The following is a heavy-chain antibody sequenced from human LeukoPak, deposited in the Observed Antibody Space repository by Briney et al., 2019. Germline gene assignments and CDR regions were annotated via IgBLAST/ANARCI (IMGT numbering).Heavy chain of an antibody. CDR1: GGSFSGYY. J-gene: IGHJ4*02. V-gene: IGHV4-34*01. D-gene: IGHD6-19*01. CDR3: TREEYSSGWYHN. CDR2: INHSGST. Sequence: NASETLSLTCAVYGGSFSGYYWSWIRQPPGKGLEWIGEINHSGSTNYNPSLKSRVTISVDTSKNQFSLKLSSVTAADTAVYYCTREEYSSGWYHNWGQGILVTVSS.